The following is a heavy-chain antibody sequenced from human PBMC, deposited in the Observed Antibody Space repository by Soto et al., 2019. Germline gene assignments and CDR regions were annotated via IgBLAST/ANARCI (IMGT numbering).Heavy chain of an antibody. J-gene: IGHJ5*02. CDR1: GFTFSSYG. V-gene: IGHV3-33*06. Sequence: GGSLRLSCVASGFTFSSYGMHWVRQAPGKGLEWVAVIWYDGSKKYYADSVKGLFTISRDNSKNTLYLQMNSLRAEDTAVYYCAKEFVAAAGKGFSWFDPWGQGTLVTVSS. CDR3: AKEFVAAAGKGFSWFDP. D-gene: IGHD6-13*01. CDR2: IWYDGSKK.